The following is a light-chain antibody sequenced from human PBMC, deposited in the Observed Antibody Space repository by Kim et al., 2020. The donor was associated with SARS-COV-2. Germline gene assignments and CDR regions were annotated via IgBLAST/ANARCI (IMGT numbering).Light chain of an antibody. J-gene: IGKJ2*01. V-gene: IGKV3D-15*01. CDR2: GAS. CDR1: QSINSY. Sequence: EMVMTQSPATLSVSPGERATLSCRASQSINSYLAWYQQKPGQAPRLLINGASTRASGISPRFSGGGSGTDFTLTITSLQSEDFAVYYCQQYNTWPYTFGQGTKLEIK. CDR3: QQYNTWPYT.